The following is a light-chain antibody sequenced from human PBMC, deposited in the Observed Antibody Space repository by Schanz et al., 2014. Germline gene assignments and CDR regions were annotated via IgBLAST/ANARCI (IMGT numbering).Light chain of an antibody. CDR2: ANS. J-gene: IGLJ2*01. V-gene: IGLV1-40*01. CDR1: SSNIETPYD. CDR3: QWFDIRMSGYVV. Sequence: QSVLTQPPSVSGALGQRVTITCTGSSSNIETPYDIHWYQSLPAPAPPLLIYANSPRPSYVPDRFSGSKSGTSASLAITGLQAEDEGDYYCQWFDIRMSGYVVFGGGTKVTVL.